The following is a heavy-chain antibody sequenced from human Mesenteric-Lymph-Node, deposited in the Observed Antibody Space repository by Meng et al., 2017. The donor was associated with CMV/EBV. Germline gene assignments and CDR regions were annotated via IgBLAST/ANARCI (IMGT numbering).Heavy chain of an antibody. CDR2: MNPNSCNT. Sequence: ASVNVSCKASGYTFTSYAINWVRQATGQGLEWMGWMNPNSCNTGYAQKFQGRVTMTRNTSIRTAYMELSSLRSGDTAVYYCARGVGIVGNAFDIWGQGTMVTVSS. CDR3: ARGVGIVGNAFDI. D-gene: IGHD3-16*02. CDR1: GYTFTSYA. V-gene: IGHV1-8*01. J-gene: IGHJ3*02.